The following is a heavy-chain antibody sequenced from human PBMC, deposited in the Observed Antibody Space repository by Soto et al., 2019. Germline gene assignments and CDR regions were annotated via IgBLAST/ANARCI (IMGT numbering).Heavy chain of an antibody. Sequence: PSETLSLSCTVAWGSIVSSGYSWGMIRQPPGKGLEWIGNISHSGSTYYNPSLKSRVTISVDRSKNQFSLKLSSVTAADTAVYYCASSHAGAHITAAVHWGQGTLVTVSS. V-gene: IGHV4-39*07. J-gene: IGHJ4*02. CDR1: WGSIVSSGYS. CDR2: ISHSGST. CDR3: ASSHAGAHITAAVH. D-gene: IGHD6-13*01.